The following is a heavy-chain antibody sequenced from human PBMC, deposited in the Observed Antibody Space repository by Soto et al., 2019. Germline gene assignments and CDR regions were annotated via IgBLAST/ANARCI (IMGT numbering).Heavy chain of an antibody. V-gene: IGHV3-23*01. J-gene: IGHJ4*02. D-gene: IGHD6-13*01. CDR2: ISGSGSGT. Sequence: GGSLRLSCAASGFTFSSYAMSWVRQAPGKGLEWVSSISGSGSGTYYADSVKGRFTIFRDNSKSTLYLQMNSLRAEDTAVYYCGKILDAAGIQYWGQGILVTVSS. CDR1: GFTFSSYA. CDR3: GKILDAAGIQY.